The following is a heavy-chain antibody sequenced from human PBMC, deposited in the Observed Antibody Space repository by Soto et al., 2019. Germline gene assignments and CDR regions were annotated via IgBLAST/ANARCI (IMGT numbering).Heavy chain of an antibody. CDR1: GFTFSSYS. CDR2: ISSSSSYI. V-gene: IGHV3-21*01. J-gene: IGHJ4*02. Sequence: GGSLRLSCAASGFTFSSYSMNWVRQAPGKGLEWVSSISSSSSYIYYADSVKGRFTISRDNAKNSLYLQMNSLRAEDTAVYYCARDGSPFGGVIASELDYWGQGTLVTVSS. D-gene: IGHD3-16*02. CDR3: ARDGSPFGGVIASELDY.